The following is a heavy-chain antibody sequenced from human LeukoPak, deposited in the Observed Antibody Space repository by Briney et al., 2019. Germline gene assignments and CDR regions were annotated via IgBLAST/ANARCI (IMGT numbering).Heavy chain of an antibody. J-gene: IGHJ5*02. D-gene: IGHD1-26*01. CDR3: ARSNSGSYGWFDP. Sequence: SETLSPTCTVSGDSMSGYWAWVRRPAGKGLEWIGRISTSGGTDYNPSLKSRITMSVDTSKNQFFLKLRSMTAADTAVYYCARSNSGSYGWFDPWGQGTLVTVSS. CDR1: GDSMSGY. CDR2: ISTSGGT. V-gene: IGHV4-4*07.